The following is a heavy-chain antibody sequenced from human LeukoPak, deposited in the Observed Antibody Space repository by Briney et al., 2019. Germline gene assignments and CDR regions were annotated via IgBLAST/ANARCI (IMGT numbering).Heavy chain of an antibody. CDR1: GFSFSTYA. Sequence: GGSLRLSCAASGFSFSTYAMHWVRQAPGKGLEWVAVVSHDTRTKYYTDSLKGRFTISRDNFKNTLYLQMNGLRTDDTAVYYCARAIVGTENFDYWGQGTLVTVSS. V-gene: IGHV3-30*10. D-gene: IGHD5-12*01. CDR3: ARAIVGTENFDY. J-gene: IGHJ4*02. CDR2: VSHDTRTK.